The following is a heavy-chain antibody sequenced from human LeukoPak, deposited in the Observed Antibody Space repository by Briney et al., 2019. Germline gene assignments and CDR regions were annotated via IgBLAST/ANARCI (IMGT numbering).Heavy chain of an antibody. D-gene: IGHD3-3*01. CDR1: GYTFPSYD. Sequence: AAVNVSYKRSGYTFPSYDINWVRQATGQGLEWMAWMYGNSGNTGYAQKSQGRGTMTRDTSISTAYMELRSLRSEDTAEYYGERGVNYDFWRDNSYTYYYMDVWGKGTTVTVSS. V-gene: IGHV1-8*01. CDR3: ERGVNYDFWRDNSYTYYYMDV. J-gene: IGHJ6*03. CDR2: MYGNSGNT.